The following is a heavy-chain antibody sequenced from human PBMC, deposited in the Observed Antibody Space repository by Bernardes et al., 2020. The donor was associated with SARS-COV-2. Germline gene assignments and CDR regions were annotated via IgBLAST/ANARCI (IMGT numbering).Heavy chain of an antibody. CDR2: INHSGST. CDR3: ARGLTTLDIVVVVAFGSNWFDP. J-gene: IGHJ5*02. Sequence: SKTLSVTCAVYGGSFSGYYWSWIRQPPGKGLEWIGEINHSGSTNYNPSLKSRVTISVDTSKNQFSLKLSSMTAADTAVYYCARGLTTLDIVVVVAFGSNWFDPWGQGTLVTVSS. CDR1: GGSFSGYY. V-gene: IGHV4-34*01. D-gene: IGHD2-15*01.